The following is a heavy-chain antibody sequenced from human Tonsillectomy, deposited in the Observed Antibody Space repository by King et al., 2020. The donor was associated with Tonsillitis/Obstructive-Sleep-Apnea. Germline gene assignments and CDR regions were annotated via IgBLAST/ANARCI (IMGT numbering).Heavy chain of an antibody. J-gene: IGHJ6*02. CDR1: GGSFSGDY. CDR3: ARGLYYDFWSGPPPSYYYYGMDV. V-gene: IGHV4-34*01. Sequence: VQLQQWGAGLLKPSETLSLTCVVYGGSFSGDYWSWIRQPPGKGLERIGEINHSGSTNYNPSLKSRVTISVDTSKNQFSLKLSSVTAADTAVYYCARGLYYDFWSGPPPSYYYYGMDVWGQGTTVTVSS. CDR2: INHSGST. D-gene: IGHD3-3*01.